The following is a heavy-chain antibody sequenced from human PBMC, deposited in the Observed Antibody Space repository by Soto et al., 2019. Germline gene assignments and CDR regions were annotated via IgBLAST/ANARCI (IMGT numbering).Heavy chain of an antibody. CDR2: IGNSGDIS. J-gene: IGHJ5*01. CDR3: ARRQVGATKGKSWFDS. CDR1: GFDFSSHT. V-gene: IGHV3-23*01. D-gene: IGHD1-26*01. Sequence: GGSLRLSCSASGFDFSSHTMIWVRQAPGKGLEWVASIGNSGDISNYGDSVKGRFTISRDNSKNTLYLQMNSLRAEDTALYFCARRQVGATKGKSWFDSWGQGTLVTVSS.